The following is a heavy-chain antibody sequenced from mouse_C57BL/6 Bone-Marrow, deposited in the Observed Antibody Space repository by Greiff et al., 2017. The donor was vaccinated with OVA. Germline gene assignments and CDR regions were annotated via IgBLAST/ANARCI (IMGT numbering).Heavy chain of an antibody. Sequence: EVKLMESGPGLVKPSQSLSLTCSVTGYSITSGYYWNWIRQFPGNKLEWTGYISYDGSNNYNPSLKNRISITRDTSNNQFFLKLNSVTTEDTATYYCARDPYFGRFAYWGQGTLVTVSA. CDR1: GYSITSGYY. CDR2: ISYDGSN. J-gene: IGHJ3*01. V-gene: IGHV3-6*01. D-gene: IGHD2-10*01. CDR3: ARDPYFGRFAY.